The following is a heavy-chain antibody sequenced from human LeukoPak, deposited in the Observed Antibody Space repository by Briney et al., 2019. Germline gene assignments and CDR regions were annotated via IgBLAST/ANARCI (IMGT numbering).Heavy chain of an antibody. CDR1: GYNFTSYW. D-gene: IGHD5-12*01. J-gene: IGHJ5*02. V-gene: IGHV5-10-1*01. CDR3: ARRRGYDWYNWFDP. Sequence: GESLKISCKGSGYNFTSYWITWVRQMPGKGLEWMGRIDPSDSYTNYSPSFQGHVTISADKSISTAYLQWSSLKASDTATYYCARRRGYDWYNWFDPWGQGTLVTVSS. CDR2: IDPSDSYT.